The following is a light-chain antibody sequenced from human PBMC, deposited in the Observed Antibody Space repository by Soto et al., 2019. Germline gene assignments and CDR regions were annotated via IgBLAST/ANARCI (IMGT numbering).Light chain of an antibody. Sequence: QSVLTQPPSASGTPGQRVAFSCSGSSSNIGANTVNWYQQLPGAAPKLLIYSHSQRPSGVPDRFSGSKSGTSASLAISGLQSDDEADYYCAAWDDSLNGYVFGTGTKLTVL. J-gene: IGLJ1*01. CDR1: SSNIGANT. CDR3: AAWDDSLNGYV. CDR2: SHS. V-gene: IGLV1-44*01.